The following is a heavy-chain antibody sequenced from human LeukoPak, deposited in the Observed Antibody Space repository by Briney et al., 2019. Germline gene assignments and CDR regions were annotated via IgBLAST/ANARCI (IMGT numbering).Heavy chain of an antibody. Sequence: SVKVSCKASGGTFSSYAISWVRQAPGQGLEWMGGIIPIFGTANYAQKFQGRVTITADKSTSTAYMELSSLRSEDTAVYYCARGVGPTTAQSTFDYWGQGALVTVSS. CDR2: IIPIFGTA. J-gene: IGHJ4*02. V-gene: IGHV1-69*06. D-gene: IGHD1-26*01. CDR1: GGTFSSYA. CDR3: ARGVGPTTAQSTFDY.